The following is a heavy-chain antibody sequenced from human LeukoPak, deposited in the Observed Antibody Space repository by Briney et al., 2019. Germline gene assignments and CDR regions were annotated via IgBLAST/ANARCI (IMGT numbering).Heavy chain of an antibody. CDR3: ARGDYGGNPDY. D-gene: IGHD4-23*01. CDR1: GGSISPYY. CDR2: IYYSGGT. J-gene: IGHJ4*02. V-gene: IGHV4-59*01. Sequence: SETLSLTCTVSGGSISPYYWTWIRQPPGRGLEWIGYIYYSGGTNYNSSLKSRVTISVDTSKNQLSLKLTSVTAADTAVYYCARGDYGGNPDYWGQGTLVTVSS.